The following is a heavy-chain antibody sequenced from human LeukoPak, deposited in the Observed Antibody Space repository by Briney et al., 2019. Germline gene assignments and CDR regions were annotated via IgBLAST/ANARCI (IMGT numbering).Heavy chain of an antibody. V-gene: IGHV1-69*01. CDR1: GGTFSSYA. Sequence: EASVKVSCKASGGTFSSYAISWVRQAPGQGLEWMGGIIPIFGTANYAQKFQGRVTITADESTNTAYMELSSLRSEDTAVYYCARGSRRRDLLLYYYGMDVWGQGTTVTVSS. CDR3: ARGSRRRDLLLYYYGMDV. J-gene: IGHJ6*02. CDR2: IIPIFGTA. D-gene: IGHD2-15*01.